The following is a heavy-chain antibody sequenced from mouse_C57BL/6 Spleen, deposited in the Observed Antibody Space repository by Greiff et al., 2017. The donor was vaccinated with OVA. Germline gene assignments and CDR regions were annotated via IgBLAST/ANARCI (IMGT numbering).Heavy chain of an antibody. V-gene: IGHV1-50*01. J-gene: IGHJ4*01. Sequence: QVQLQQSGAELVKPGASVKLSCKASGYTFTSYWMQWVKQRPGQGLEWIGEIDPSDSYTNYNQKFKGKATLTVDTSSSTAYMQLSSLTSEDSAVYYCASRGYDGYYVGYYAMDYWGQGTSVTVSS. CDR2: IDPSDSYT. CDR3: ASRGYDGYYVGYYAMDY. CDR1: GYTFTSYW. D-gene: IGHD2-3*01.